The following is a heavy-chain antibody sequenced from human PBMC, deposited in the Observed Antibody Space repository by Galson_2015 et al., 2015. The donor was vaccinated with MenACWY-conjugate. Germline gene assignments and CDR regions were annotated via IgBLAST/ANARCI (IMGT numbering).Heavy chain of an antibody. CDR2: ISGSGDGT. J-gene: IGHJ4*02. CDR1: GLTFSSYA. V-gene: IGHV3-23*01. Sequence: SLRLSCAASGLTFSSYAMSWVRQAPGKGLEWVSAISGSGDGTYYAGSVKGRFIISRDNSKNTVYLQMSSLRAEDTALYYCAKGAVGVAGNRVFDDWGQGTLVTVSS. CDR3: AKGAVGVAGNRVFDD. D-gene: IGHD4-23*01.